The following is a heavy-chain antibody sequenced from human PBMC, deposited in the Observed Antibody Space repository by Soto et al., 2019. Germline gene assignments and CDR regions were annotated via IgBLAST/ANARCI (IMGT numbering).Heavy chain of an antibody. CDR1: GYTLIESS. D-gene: IGHD3-10*01. CDR3: ATLPSGSDSFYFDS. Sequence: ASVKVSCKVSGYTLIESSLHWVRQAPGKGLEWMGGFDPEDGDTIYAQKFQGRVTMTEVTSTDTAYMELRSLKSGDTAVYYCATLPSGSDSFYFDSWGQGTLVTVSS. J-gene: IGHJ4*02. CDR2: FDPEDGDT. V-gene: IGHV1-24*01.